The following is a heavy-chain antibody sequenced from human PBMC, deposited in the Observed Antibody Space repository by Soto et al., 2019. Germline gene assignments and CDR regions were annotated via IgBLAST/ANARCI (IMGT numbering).Heavy chain of an antibody. CDR3: ARASDILTGFDY. Sequence: TSETLSLTCAVSGGSISSGGYSWSWIRQPPGKGLEWIGYIYHSGSTYYNPSLKSRVTISVDRSKNQFSLKLSSVTAADTAVYYCARASDILTGFDYWGQGTLVTSPQ. CDR1: GGSISSGGYS. V-gene: IGHV4-30-2*01. CDR2: IYHSGST. D-gene: IGHD3-9*01. J-gene: IGHJ4*02.